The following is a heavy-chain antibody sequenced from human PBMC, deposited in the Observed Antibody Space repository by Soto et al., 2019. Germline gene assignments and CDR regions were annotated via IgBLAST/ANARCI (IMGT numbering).Heavy chain of an antibody. CDR2: ISAYNGNT. J-gene: IGHJ5*02. Sequence: QVQLVQSGAEVKKPGASVKVSCKASGYTFTSYGISWVRQAPGQGLEWMGWISAYNGNTNYAQKLQGRVTMTTDTSTSTAYMELRSLRSDDTAVYYCAGRNYYDSSGYSPLFDPWGQGTLVTVSS. CDR1: GYTFTSYG. V-gene: IGHV1-18*01. D-gene: IGHD3-22*01. CDR3: AGRNYYDSSGYSPLFDP.